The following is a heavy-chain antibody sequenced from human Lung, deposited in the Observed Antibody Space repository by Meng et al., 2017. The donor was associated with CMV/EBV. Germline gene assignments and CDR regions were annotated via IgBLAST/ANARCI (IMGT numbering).Heavy chain of an antibody. D-gene: IGHD3-9*01. V-gene: IGHV3-33*06. CDR2: IWYDGSIK. Sequence: GESLKISCAASGFTFSSCGMHWVRQAPGKGLEWVAVIWYDGSIKYYADSVKGRFTISRDNSKNTLYLQMYSLRADDTAVYHCAKAQFGRYFDGRDGMDVWGQGTTVTVSS. J-gene: IGHJ6*02. CDR3: AKAQFGRYFDGRDGMDV. CDR1: GFTFSSCG.